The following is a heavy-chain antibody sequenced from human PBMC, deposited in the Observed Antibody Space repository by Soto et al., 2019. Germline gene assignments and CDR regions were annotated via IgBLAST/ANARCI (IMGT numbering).Heavy chain of an antibody. V-gene: IGHV4-39*01. D-gene: IGHD2-15*01. CDR2: IHYSGST. J-gene: IGHJ4*02. Sequence: QLQLQESGPGLVKPSETLSLTCTVSGDSISITSYYWGWVRQPPGKGLEWIGSIHYSGSTHYNPSRRSRVTISGDASKKQFSLKLRSVTAADTAVYYCASTKDETLYFDYWGQGTLVTVSS. CDR1: GDSISITSYY. CDR3: ASTKDETLYFDY.